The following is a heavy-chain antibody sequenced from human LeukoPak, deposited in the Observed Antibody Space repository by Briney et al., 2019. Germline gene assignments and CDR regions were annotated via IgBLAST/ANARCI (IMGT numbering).Heavy chain of an antibody. Sequence: GGSLRLSCAASGFTVSSNCMSWVRQAPGKGLEWVSVIYSGGSTYYADSVKGRFTISRDNSKNTLYLQMNSLRAEDTAVYYCARGSVVTAFWFDPWGQGTLVTVSS. CDR3: ARGSVVTAFWFDP. D-gene: IGHD2-21*02. V-gene: IGHV3-66*01. J-gene: IGHJ5*02. CDR2: IYSGGST. CDR1: GFTVSSNC.